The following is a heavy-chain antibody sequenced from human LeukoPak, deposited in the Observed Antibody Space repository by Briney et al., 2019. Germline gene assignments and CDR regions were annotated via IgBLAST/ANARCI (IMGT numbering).Heavy chain of an antibody. CDR2: ISWNSGSI. D-gene: IGHD6-19*01. Sequence: GRSLRLSCAASGFTFDDYAMHWVRQAPGKGLEWVSGISWNSGSIGYADSVKGRFTISRDNAKNSLYLQMNSLRAEDTALYYCAKGEGVAGTTGGYWGQGTLVTVSS. J-gene: IGHJ4*02. CDR1: GFTFDDYA. V-gene: IGHV3-9*01. CDR3: AKGEGVAGTTGGY.